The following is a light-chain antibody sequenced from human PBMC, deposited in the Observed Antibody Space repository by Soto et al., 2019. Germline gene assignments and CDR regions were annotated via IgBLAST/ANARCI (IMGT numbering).Light chain of an antibody. CDR2: DVS. CDR1: SGDVGGYNY. V-gene: IGLV2-11*01. J-gene: IGLJ1*01. CDR3: CSYAGSYTFV. Sequence: QSALTQPSSVSGSPGQSVTISCTGTSGDVGGYNYVSWYQQHPGKAPKLMIYDVSKRPSGVPDRFSGYKSGNTASLTISGLQAEDEADYYCCSYAGSYTFVFGTGTKVTVL.